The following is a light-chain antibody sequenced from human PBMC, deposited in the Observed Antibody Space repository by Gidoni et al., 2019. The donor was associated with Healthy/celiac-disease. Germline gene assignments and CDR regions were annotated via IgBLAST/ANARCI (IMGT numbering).Light chain of an antibody. V-gene: IGLV1-44*01. CDR3: AAWDDSLNGWV. Sequence: QSVLPQPPSASGTPWPRVTISCSGSSSNIGSNTVNWYQQLPGTAPKLLLYSKNQRPSGVPDRFSGSKSGTSASLAISGLQSEDEADDYCAAWDDSLNGWVFGGGTKLTVL. CDR1: SSNIGSNT. J-gene: IGLJ3*02. CDR2: SKN.